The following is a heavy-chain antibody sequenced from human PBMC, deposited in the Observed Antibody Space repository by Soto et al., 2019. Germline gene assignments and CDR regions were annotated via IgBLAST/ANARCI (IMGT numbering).Heavy chain of an antibody. CDR2: INHSGST. J-gene: IGHJ6*02. CDR1: GGSFSGYY. CDR3: AREKSMGTGYSSSWYGSRSYYYGMDV. V-gene: IGHV4-34*01. Sequence: PSETLSLTCAVYGGSFSGYYWSWIRQPPGKGLEWIGEINHSGSTNYNPSLKSRVTISVDTSKNQFSLKLSSVTAADTAVYYCAREKSMGTGYSSSWYGSRSYYYGMDVWGQGTTVTVSS. D-gene: IGHD6-13*01.